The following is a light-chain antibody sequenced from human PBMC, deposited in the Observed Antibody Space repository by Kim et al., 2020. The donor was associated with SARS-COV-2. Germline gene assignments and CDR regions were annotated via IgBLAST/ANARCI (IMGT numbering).Light chain of an antibody. CDR1: RLGNKY. CDR3: QAWDSTTVI. Sequence: VSVYPGQTVSITCTGDRLGNKYACWYQQRPGQSPVLVIYQDYKRPSGIPGRFSGSNSGNTATLTISGTQALDEADYYCQAWDSTTVIFGGGTKLTVL. J-gene: IGLJ2*01. V-gene: IGLV3-1*01. CDR2: QDY.